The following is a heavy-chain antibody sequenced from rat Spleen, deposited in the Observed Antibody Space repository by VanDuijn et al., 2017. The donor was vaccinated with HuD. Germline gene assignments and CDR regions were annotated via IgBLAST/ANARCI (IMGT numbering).Heavy chain of an antibody. CDR3: TRLEGPLDY. CDR1: GFTFNNYW. CDR2: ITNAAGKV. Sequence: EVQLVESGGGLVQPGRSLKLSCVASGFTFNNYWMAWIRQAPGKGLEWVASITNAAGKVYYPDSVKGRFTVSRDNAKSTLYLQMNSLRSEDTATYYCTRLEGPLDYWGQGVMVTVSS. D-gene: IGHD1-11*01. J-gene: IGHJ2*01. V-gene: IGHV5-31*01.